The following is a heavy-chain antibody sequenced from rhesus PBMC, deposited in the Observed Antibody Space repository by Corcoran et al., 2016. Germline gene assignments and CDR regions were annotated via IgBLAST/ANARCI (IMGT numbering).Heavy chain of an antibody. CDR2: IFWNDSK. Sequence: VTLKESGPALVNPTQTLTLTCTFSGLSISTTGTGVGWIRSPPRKALEWLATIFWNDSKYYITSLKSKLTISNDTSKNQVVLTMTNMDPVDTATYFCARVQWGRAAARYFDCWGQGVLVTVSS. V-gene: IGHV2-95*01. D-gene: IGHD6-31*01. CDR3: ARVQWGRAAARYFDC. CDR1: GLSISTTGTG. J-gene: IGHJ4*01.